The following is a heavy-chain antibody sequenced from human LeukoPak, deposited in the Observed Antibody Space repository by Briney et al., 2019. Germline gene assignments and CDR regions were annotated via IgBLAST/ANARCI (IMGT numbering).Heavy chain of an antibody. J-gene: IGHJ3*02. D-gene: IGHD4-17*01. CDR1: GFTFDEYA. Sequence: GGSLRLSCAASGFTFDEYAMHWVRQAPGKGLEWVSGISWNSGSTVYGDSVKGRFTISRDNAKNSLYLQMNSLRAEDTAVYYCLSTGANDAFDIWGQGTMVTVSS. CDR3: LSTGANDAFDI. V-gene: IGHV3-9*01. CDR2: ISWNSGST.